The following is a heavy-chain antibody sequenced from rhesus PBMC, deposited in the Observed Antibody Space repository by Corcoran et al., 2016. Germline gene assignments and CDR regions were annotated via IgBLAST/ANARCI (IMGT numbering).Heavy chain of an antibody. J-gene: IGHJ4*01. CDR1: GDSLSSGYFY. V-gene: IGHV4S12*01. Sequence: VRPSETLSLTCAVSGDSLSSGYFYWSWVRQTPEKGLEWLGGIYSSDETTSYTPSLKSRGTISKYTAKNQFSLTLSSVTAADPAVYFCARQGNSGFDSWGQGVLVTVTS. CDR2: IYSSDETT. CDR3: ARQGNSGFDS.